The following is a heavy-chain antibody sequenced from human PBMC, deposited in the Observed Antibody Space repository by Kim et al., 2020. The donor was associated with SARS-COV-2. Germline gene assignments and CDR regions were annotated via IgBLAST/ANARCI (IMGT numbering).Heavy chain of an antibody. J-gene: IGHJ4*02. CDR2: T. V-gene: IGHV4-59*09. Sequence: THYTPSLKSRVTRSVDPSKNQFSLKLSAVTAADTAVYYCARGGSSGWYAYWGQGTLVTVSS. CDR3: ARGGSSGWYAY. D-gene: IGHD6-19*01.